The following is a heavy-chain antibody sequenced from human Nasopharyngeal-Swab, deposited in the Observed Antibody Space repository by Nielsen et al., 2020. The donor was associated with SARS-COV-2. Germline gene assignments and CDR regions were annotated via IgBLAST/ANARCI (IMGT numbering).Heavy chain of an antibody. Sequence: GESLKISCAASGFTVSSNYMSWVRHSPNKGLEWVSVIYAAGQTFYTDSVKGRFIISRDDSKNTVFLQMNSLRAEDTAVYYCARGPSNSRFDFWGQGSLVTVSS. CDR2: IYAAGQT. D-gene: IGHD6-13*01. CDR3: ARGPSNSRFDF. CDR1: GFTVSSNY. J-gene: IGHJ5*01. V-gene: IGHV3-53*01.